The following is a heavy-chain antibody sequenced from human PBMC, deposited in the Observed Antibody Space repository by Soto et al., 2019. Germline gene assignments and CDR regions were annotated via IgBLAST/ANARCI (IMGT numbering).Heavy chain of an antibody. J-gene: IGHJ4*02. Sequence: QVQLVESGGGVVQPGRSLRLSCAASGFTFSSYAMHWVRQAPGKGLEWVAVISYDGSNKYYADSVKGRFTISRDNSKNTLYLQMNSLRAEDTAVYYCAAAEDYWGQGTLVPVSS. D-gene: IGHD6-13*01. V-gene: IGHV3-30-3*01. CDR3: AAAEDY. CDR1: GFTFSSYA. CDR2: ISYDGSNK.